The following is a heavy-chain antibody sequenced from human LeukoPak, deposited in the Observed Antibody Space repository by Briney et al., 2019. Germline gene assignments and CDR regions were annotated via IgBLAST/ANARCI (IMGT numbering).Heavy chain of an antibody. CDR2: ITDTGRST. Sequence: GGSLRLSCAGSGFTFSSYAMNWVRQAPGKGLEWLSGITDTGRSTYYPDSVKGRLTVSRDNSKNTLYLQMNSLRAADTALYYCVFGFYFDFWGQGALVTVSS. J-gene: IGHJ4*02. V-gene: IGHV3-23*01. CDR3: VFGFYFDF. D-gene: IGHD3-3*01. CDR1: GFTFSSYA.